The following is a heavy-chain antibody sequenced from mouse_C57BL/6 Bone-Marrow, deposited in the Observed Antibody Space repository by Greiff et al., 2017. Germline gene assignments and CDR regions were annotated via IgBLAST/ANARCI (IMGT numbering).Heavy chain of an antibody. Sequence: QVQLQQPGAELVRPGTSVKLSCKASGYTFTSYWMHWVKQRPGQGLEWIGVIDPSDSYTNYNQKFKGKATLTVDTSSSTAYMPLSSLTSEDSAVYCCARYGGFAYWGQGTLVTVSA. V-gene: IGHV1-59*01. CDR3: ARYGGFAY. CDR1: GYTFTSYW. CDR2: IDPSDSYT. J-gene: IGHJ3*01. D-gene: IGHD1-1*01.